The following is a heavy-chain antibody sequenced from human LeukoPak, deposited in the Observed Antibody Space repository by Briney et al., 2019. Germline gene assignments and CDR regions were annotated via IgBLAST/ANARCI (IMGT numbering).Heavy chain of an antibody. J-gene: IGHJ4*02. Sequence: SETLSLTCTVSGGSISSNSYSWGWIRQPPGKGLEWIASMSYSGNTYYNASLKSQVSISIDTSKNQFSLRLTSVTAADTAVYYCARQTGSGLFILPGGQGTLVTVSS. CDR3: ARQTGSGLFILP. D-gene: IGHD3/OR15-3a*01. V-gene: IGHV4-39*01. CDR1: GGSISSNSYS. CDR2: MSYSGNT.